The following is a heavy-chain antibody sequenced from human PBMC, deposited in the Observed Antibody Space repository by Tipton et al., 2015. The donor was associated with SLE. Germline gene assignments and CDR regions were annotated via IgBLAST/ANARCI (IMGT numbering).Heavy chain of an antibody. D-gene: IGHD2-15*01. CDR3: ARAPGRRSYI. J-gene: IGHJ3*02. CDR1: GGSISSSSYY. CDR2: IYYSGST. V-gene: IGHV4-39*07. Sequence: TLSLTCTVSGGSISSSSYYWGWIRQPPGKGLEWIGSIYYSGSTNYNPSLKSRVTISVDTSKNQFSLKLSSVTAADTAGYYCARAPGRRSYIWGQGTMVTVSS.